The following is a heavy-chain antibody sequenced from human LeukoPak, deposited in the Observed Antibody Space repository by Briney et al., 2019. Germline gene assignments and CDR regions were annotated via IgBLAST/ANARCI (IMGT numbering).Heavy chain of an antibody. D-gene: IGHD5-12*01. CDR3: AKGLFSAYDKYLDS. CDR1: GFAFESFT. CDR2: ISATSSDV. Sequence: GWSLRLSCAGSGFAFESFTMTWVRQAPGKGLDWVSLISATSSDVNYAESVRGRFTISRDNAKNSLFLLMDSLRVEDTAIYYCAKGLFSAYDKYLDSWGQGTLVTVSS. J-gene: IGHJ4*02. V-gene: IGHV3-21*04.